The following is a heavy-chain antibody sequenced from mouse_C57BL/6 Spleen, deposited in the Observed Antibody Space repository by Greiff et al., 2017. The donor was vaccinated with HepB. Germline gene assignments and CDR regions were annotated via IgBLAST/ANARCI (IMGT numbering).Heavy chain of an antibody. CDR3: ARGGDGYYVGDAMDY. J-gene: IGHJ4*01. Sequence: EVKLMESGPGMVKPSQSLSLTCTVTGYSITSGYDWHWIRHFPGNKLEWMGYISYSGSTNYNPSLKSRISITHDTSKNHFFLKLNSVTTEDTATYYCARGGDGYYVGDAMDYWGQGTSVTVSS. CDR2: ISYSGST. V-gene: IGHV3-1*01. CDR1: GYSITSGYD. D-gene: IGHD2-3*01.